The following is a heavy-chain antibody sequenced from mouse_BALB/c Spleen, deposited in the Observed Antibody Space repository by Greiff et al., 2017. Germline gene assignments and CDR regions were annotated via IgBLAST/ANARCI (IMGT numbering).Heavy chain of an antibody. J-gene: IGHJ3*01. V-gene: IGHV2-6-5*01. CDR1: GFSFTDYG. CDR2: IWGGGST. Sequence: VMLVESGPGLVAPSQSLSITCTVSGFSFTDYGVSWIRQPPGKGLEWLGVIWGGGSTYYNSALKSSLSISKDNSKSQVFLKMNSLQTDDTAMYYCAKHKDGYYGGFAYWGQGTLVTVSA. CDR3: AKHKDGYYGGFAY. D-gene: IGHD2-3*01.